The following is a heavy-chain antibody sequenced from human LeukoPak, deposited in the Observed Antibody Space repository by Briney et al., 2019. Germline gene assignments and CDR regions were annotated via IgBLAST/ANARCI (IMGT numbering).Heavy chain of an antibody. CDR1: GYTFSSYG. D-gene: IGHD6-6*01. CDR2: ISAYNGNT. V-gene: IGHV1-18*01. Sequence: ASVKVSCKASGYTFSSYGISWVRQAPGQGLEWMGWISAYNGNTNYAQKLQGRVTMTTDTSTSTAYMELRSLRSDDTAVYYCARGSGSSARGSNYYYYYMDVWGKGTTVTVSS. J-gene: IGHJ6*03. CDR3: ARGSGSSARGSNYYYYYMDV.